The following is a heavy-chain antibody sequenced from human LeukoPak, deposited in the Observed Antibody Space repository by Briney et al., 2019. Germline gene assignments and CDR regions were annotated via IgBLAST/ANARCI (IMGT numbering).Heavy chain of an antibody. D-gene: IGHD4-17*01. J-gene: IGHJ4*02. CDR1: GGSISSTGHY. Sequence: SETLSLTCSVSGGSISSTGHYWGWIRQSPEKGLDWIGSIYSNGNTYYNPSVKSRVTMSVDTSKNQFSLKLTSMTAAESAVYYCARSATVTTGYFDYWGQGALVTVSS. CDR3: ARSATVTTGYFDY. CDR2: IYSNGNT. V-gene: IGHV4-39*07.